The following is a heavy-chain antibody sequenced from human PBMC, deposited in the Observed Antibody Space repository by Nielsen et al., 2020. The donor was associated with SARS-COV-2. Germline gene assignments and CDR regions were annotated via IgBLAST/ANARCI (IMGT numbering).Heavy chain of an antibody. D-gene: IGHD2-2*01. J-gene: IGHJ3*02. Sequence: SETLSLTCTVSGCSLSSRNYYWGWISQPPGKGLEWIGTIYYSGSVSYNPSLRSRVTISVDTSKKHFSLKLTSVTAADTAVYFCARGDIAVVPAAMFRGDDAFDIWGQGTMVRVSS. CDR3: ARGDIAVVPAAMFRGDDAFDI. CDR1: GCSLSSRNYY. CDR2: IYYSGSV. V-gene: IGHV4-39*02.